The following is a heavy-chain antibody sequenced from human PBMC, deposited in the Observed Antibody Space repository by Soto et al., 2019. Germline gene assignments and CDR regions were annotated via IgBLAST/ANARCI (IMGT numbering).Heavy chain of an antibody. CDR1: GFTFSSYA. CDR3: AKVRVPDYSNYYRTFDP. V-gene: IGHV3-23*01. Sequence: PGGSLRLSCAASGFTFSSYAMSWVRQAPGKGLEWVTAISGSGGRTYYADSVKGRFTISRDNSKNTMYLQMNSLRAEDTAVYYCAKVRVPDYSNYYRTFDPWGQGTLVTVSS. J-gene: IGHJ5*02. D-gene: IGHD4-4*01. CDR2: ISGSGGRT.